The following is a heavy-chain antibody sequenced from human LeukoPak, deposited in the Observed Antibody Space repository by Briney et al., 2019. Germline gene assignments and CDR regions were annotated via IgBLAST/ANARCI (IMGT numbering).Heavy chain of an antibody. CDR1: GFTFSDYE. Sequence: GGSLRLSCAASGFTFSDYEMTWVRQAPGKGLEWVSGISWNSGSIGYADSVKGRFTISRDNAKNSLYLQMNSLRAEDMALYYCAKGSRAVAGRGGGYFDYWGQGTLVTVSS. D-gene: IGHD6-19*01. CDR3: AKGSRAVAGRGGGYFDY. V-gene: IGHV3-9*03. CDR2: ISWNSGSI. J-gene: IGHJ4*02.